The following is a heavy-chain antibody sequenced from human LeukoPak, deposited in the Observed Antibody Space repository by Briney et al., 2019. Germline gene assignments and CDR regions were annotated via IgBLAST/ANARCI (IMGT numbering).Heavy chain of an antibody. J-gene: IGHJ6*02. CDR2: ISYSGTP. D-gene: IGHD1-26*01. V-gene: IGHV4-59*01. Sequence: SETLSLTCTVSGGSISSYYWSWIRHPPGKGLEWIGYISYSGTPTYNPSLSSRVTILVDTSKYQFSLELSSVTAADTAVYYCATTVRAYYYYGMDVWGQGTTVTVSS. CDR3: ATTVRAYYYYGMDV. CDR1: GGSISSYY.